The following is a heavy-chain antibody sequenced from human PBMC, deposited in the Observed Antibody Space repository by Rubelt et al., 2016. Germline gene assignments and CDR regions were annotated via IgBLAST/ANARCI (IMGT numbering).Heavy chain of an antibody. CDR3: ARDPGIVNAFDL. D-gene: IGHD3-10*01. J-gene: IGHJ3*01. CDR2: TYYRSKWYT. V-gene: IGHV6-1*01. Sequence: QVNLLQSGPGLVKPSQTLSLTCAISGDSVSTNSAAWNWIRQSPSRGLEWLGRTYYRSKWYTDYAVSVKSRLTINPDTSKNQVYRQLKAVTPEDTAVYYCARDPGIVNAFDLWGEGTMVTVSS. CDR1: GDSVSTNSAA.